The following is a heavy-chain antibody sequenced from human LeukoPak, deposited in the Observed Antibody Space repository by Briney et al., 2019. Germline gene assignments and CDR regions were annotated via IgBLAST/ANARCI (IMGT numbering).Heavy chain of an antibody. D-gene: IGHD5-24*01. J-gene: IGHJ4*02. CDR3: ARADMATVFDF. CDR1: GGSISSGADY. V-gene: IGHV4-31*03. Sequence: SQTLSLTCTVSGGSISSGADYWSWIRQHPGKGLEWIGYISYSGSTYYNPSLKTRLTISVDTSKNQFSLKLDSATAADTAFYYCARADMATVFDFWGRGTLVTVSS. CDR2: ISYSGST.